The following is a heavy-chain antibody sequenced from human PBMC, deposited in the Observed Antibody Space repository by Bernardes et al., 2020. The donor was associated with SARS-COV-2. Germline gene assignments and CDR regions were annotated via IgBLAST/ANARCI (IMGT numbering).Heavy chain of an antibody. J-gene: IGHJ1*01. V-gene: IGHV4-39*01. Sequence: SETLSLTCTVSGGSISSSSYYWGWIRQPPGKGLEWIGSIYYSGSTYYNPSLKSRVTISVDTSKNQFSLKLSSVTAADTAVYYCARRFAGGYFQHWGQGTLVTVSS. CDR1: GGSISSSSYY. D-gene: IGHD1-1*01. CDR2: IYYSGST. CDR3: ARRFAGGYFQH.